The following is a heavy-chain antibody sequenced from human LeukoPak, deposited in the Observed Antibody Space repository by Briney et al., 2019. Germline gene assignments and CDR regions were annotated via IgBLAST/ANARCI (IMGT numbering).Heavy chain of an antibody. J-gene: IGHJ4*02. CDR1: GGSISSYF. Sequence: PSETLSLTCTVSGGSISSYFWSWIRQPPGKGLEWIGYIYDSGSTKYNPSLKSRVTISVDTSKNQFSLNLSSVTAADTAVYFCAGPDPDLDYWGQGTLVTVSS. CDR3: AGPDPDLDY. V-gene: IGHV4-59*01. CDR2: IYDSGST.